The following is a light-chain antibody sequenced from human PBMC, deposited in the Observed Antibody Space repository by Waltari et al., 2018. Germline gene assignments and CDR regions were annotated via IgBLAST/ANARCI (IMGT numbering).Light chain of an antibody. Sequence: TQSPVTLSLSPGERATLSCRASQSVSSSYLAWYQQKPGQAPRLLIYGASSRATGIPDRFSGSGSGTDFTLTISRLEPEDFAVYYCQQYGSSPYTFGQGTKLEIK. CDR2: GAS. V-gene: IGKV3-20*01. CDR3: QQYGSSPYT. J-gene: IGKJ2*01. CDR1: QSVSSSY.